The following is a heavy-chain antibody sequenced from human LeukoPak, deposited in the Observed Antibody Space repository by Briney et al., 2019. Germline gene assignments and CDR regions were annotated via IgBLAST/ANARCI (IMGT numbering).Heavy chain of an antibody. V-gene: IGHV4-34*01. D-gene: IGHD6-19*01. Sequence: SETLSLTCAVSGVPFSNYYWSWVRQSPRQGPEWIGEINHSGYTNYNPSLKSRVTMSIDTSKNQFSLILTSVTAADAGVYYCTRAVAGHPDWGQGTLVTISS. J-gene: IGHJ4*02. CDR1: GVPFSNYY. CDR3: TRAVAGHPD. CDR2: INHSGYT.